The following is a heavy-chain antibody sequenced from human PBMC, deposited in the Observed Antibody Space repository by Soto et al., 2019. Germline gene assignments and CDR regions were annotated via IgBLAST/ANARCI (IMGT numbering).Heavy chain of an antibody. Sequence: PGGSLRLSCAASGFTFSSYAMSWVRQAPGKGLEWVSSISSSSSYIYYADSVKGRFTISRDNAKNSLYLQMNSLRAEDTAVYYCATPIAAAGSGSYWGQGTLVTVSS. CDR2: ISSSSSYI. D-gene: IGHD6-13*01. CDR3: ATPIAAAGSGSY. V-gene: IGHV3-21*01. J-gene: IGHJ4*02. CDR1: GFTFSSYA.